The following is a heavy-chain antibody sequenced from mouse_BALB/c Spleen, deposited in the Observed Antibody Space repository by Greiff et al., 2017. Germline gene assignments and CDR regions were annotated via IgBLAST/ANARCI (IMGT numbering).Heavy chain of an antibody. J-gene: IGHJ4*01. CDR2: IDPYNGGT. Sequence: VQLQQSGPELGKPGASVKISCKASGYSFTGYNMYWVKQSHRKSLEWIGYIDPYNGGTSYNQKSKGKATLTVDKSSSTAYMHLNSLTSEDSAIYYCARGSFYAMDYWGQGTSVTVSS. CDR3: ARGSFYAMDY. V-gene: IGHV1S135*01. CDR1: GYSFTGYN.